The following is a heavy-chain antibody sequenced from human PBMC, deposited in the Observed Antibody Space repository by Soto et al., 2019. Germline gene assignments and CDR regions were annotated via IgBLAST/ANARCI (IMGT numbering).Heavy chain of an antibody. V-gene: IGHV1-3*01. CDR1: GYTFTSYA. CDR2: INAGNGNT. J-gene: IGHJ6*02. Sequence: QVQLVQSGAEVKKPGASVKVSCKASGYTFTSYAMHWVRQAPGQRLEWMGWINAGNGNTKYSQKFQGRVTITRDTSASKAYMELSRLRSEDTAVYYCARTVGYYYGMDVWGQGTTVTVSS. D-gene: IGHD4-17*01. CDR3: ARTVGYYYGMDV.